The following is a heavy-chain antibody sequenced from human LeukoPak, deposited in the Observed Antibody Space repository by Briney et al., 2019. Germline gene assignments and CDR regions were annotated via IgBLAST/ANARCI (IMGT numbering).Heavy chain of an antibody. Sequence: SVKVSCKASGGTFSSYAISWVRQAPGQGLEWMGGITPIFGTANYAQKFQGRVTITADESTSTAYMELSSLRSEDTAVYYCARDHGGDGLFDDYWGQGTLVTVSS. CDR3: ARDHGGDGLFDDY. CDR1: GGTFSSYA. D-gene: IGHD2-21*02. CDR2: ITPIFGTA. V-gene: IGHV1-69*13. J-gene: IGHJ4*02.